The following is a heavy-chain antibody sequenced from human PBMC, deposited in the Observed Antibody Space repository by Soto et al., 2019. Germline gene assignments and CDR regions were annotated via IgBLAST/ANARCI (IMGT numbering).Heavy chain of an antibody. Sequence: GGSLRLSCAASGFTFSSYGMHWVRQAPGKGLEWVAVIWYDGSNKNYADSVKGRFTISRDNSKNTLYLQMNSLRAEDTAVYYCARSIYTRTWSEDYWGQGTLVPVSS. D-gene: IGHD6-13*01. CDR1: GFTFSSYG. CDR2: IWYDGSNK. J-gene: IGHJ4*02. CDR3: ARSIYTRTWSEDY. V-gene: IGHV3-33*01.